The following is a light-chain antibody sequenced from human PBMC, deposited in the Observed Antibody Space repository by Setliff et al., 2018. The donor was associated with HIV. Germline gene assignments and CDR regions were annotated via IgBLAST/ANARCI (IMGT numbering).Light chain of an antibody. Sequence: QSALTQPASVSGSPGQSITISCTGASIDIGNYNYVSWYQHHPGKAPKLIIYQVTKRPSGVPDRFSGSKSANTASLTVSGLQAEDEADYYCSAYAGSNNYGVFGTGTKVTVL. V-gene: IGLV2-8*01. J-gene: IGLJ1*01. CDR1: SIDIGNYNY. CDR3: SAYAGSNNYGV. CDR2: QVT.